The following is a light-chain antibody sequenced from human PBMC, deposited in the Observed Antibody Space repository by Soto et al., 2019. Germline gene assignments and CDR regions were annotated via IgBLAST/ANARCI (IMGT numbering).Light chain of an antibody. V-gene: IGLV2-14*01. Sequence: QSALTQPASVSGSPGQSITISCTGTSSDVGAYNYVSWYQQYPGKAPKLMIYDVSNRPSGVSNRFSGSKSGNTASLTISGLQAEDEADDYCSSYTSDSTVVFGGGTKRTVL. CDR2: DVS. CDR1: SSDVGAYNY. CDR3: SSYTSDSTVV. J-gene: IGLJ2*01.